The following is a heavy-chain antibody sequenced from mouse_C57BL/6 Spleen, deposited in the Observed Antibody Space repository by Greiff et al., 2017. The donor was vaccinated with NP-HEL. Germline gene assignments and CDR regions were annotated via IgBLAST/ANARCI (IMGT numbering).Heavy chain of an antibody. CDR1: GYTFTSYW. D-gene: IGHD2-1*01. J-gene: IGHJ4*01. Sequence: VQLQQPGAELVKPGASVKMSCKASGYTFTSYWITWVKQRPGQGLEWIGDIYPGSGSTNYNEKFKSKATLTVDTSSSTAYMQLSSLTSEDSAVYYCARTGYGNYGAMDYWGQGTSVTVSS. CDR2: IYPGSGST. V-gene: IGHV1-55*01. CDR3: ARTGYGNYGAMDY.